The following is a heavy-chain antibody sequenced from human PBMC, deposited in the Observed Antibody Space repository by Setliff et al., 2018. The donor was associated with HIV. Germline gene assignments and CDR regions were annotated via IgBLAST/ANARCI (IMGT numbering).Heavy chain of an antibody. Sequence: GGSLRLSCAASGFTFSSYSMNWVRQAPGKGLEWVSSISGNNIFIYYPDSVKGRFTVSRDNGKNSLYLEMNSLRAEDTAVYYCATAYDTNGYDYCFDLWGRGTLVTVSS. CDR3: ATAYDTNGYDYCFDL. J-gene: IGHJ2*01. CDR1: GFTFSSYS. CDR2: ISGNNIFI. D-gene: IGHD3-22*01. V-gene: IGHV3-21*01.